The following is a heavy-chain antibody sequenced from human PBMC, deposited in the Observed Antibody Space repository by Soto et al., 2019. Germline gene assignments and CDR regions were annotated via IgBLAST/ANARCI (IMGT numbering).Heavy chain of an antibody. CDR2: ISRSSSTI. J-gene: IGHJ4*02. D-gene: IGHD3-22*01. Sequence: GGALRLSCSASGLTFNKYAMIWGRQSPVKGMEWVSYISRSSSTIFYADSVKGRFTISRDNSRNTLYVQMNSLRVEDTAVYFCEKIRSGVLNDSPAIDHCSKGTVV. CDR3: EKIRSGVLNDSPAIDH. CDR1: GLTFNKYA. V-gene: IGHV3-23*01.